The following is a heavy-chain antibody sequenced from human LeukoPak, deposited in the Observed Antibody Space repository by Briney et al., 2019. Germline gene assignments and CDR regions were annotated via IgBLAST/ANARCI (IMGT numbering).Heavy chain of an antibody. V-gene: IGHV1-46*01. Sequence: GASVKVSCKASGYTFTSYYMHWVRQAPGQGLDWMGIINPSGGSTTYAQKFQGRVTMTRDTSTSTVYMELSSLRSEDTAVYYCARAITIFGVVITYYFDYWGQGTLVTVSS. CDR1: GYTFTSYY. D-gene: IGHD3-3*01. CDR3: ARAITIFGVVITYYFDY. J-gene: IGHJ4*02. CDR2: INPSGGST.